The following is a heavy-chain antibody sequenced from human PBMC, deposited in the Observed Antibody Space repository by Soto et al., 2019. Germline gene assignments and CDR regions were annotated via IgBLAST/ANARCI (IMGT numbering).Heavy chain of an antibody. Sequence: QVQLVQSGAEVKKPGSSVKVSCKASGGTFSSYAISWVRQAPGQGLEWMGGIIPIFGTANYAQKFQGRVTITADESTSTAYMELRSLSSEDTAVYYCARDRSRDGYNYRAFDIWGQGTMVTVSS. CDR2: IIPIFGTA. CDR1: GGTFSSYA. CDR3: ARDRSRDGYNYRAFDI. J-gene: IGHJ3*02. V-gene: IGHV1-69*01. D-gene: IGHD5-12*01.